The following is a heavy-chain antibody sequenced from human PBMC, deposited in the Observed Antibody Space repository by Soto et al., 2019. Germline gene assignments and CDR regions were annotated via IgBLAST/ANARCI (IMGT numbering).Heavy chain of an antibody. D-gene: IGHD2-15*01. CDR2: ISPTTGGT. Sequence: ASVKVSCKTSGYTFTAFYIHWVRQAPGQGLEWMGWISPTTGGTSHAQNFQGRVTMTRDTSISTAYMELSSLRSDDTAVYYCATDLGVAGVSNPFDYWGQGTLVSVSS. V-gene: IGHV1-2*02. CDR3: ATDLGVAGVSNPFDY. CDR1: GYTFTAFY. J-gene: IGHJ4*02.